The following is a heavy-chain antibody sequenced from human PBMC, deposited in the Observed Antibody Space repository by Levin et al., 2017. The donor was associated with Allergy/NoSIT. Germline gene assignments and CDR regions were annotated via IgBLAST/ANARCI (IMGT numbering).Heavy chain of an antibody. CDR3: AKAWSTVTDFDY. J-gene: IGHJ4*02. D-gene: IGHD4-17*01. Sequence: GGSLRLSCAASGFTFSSYGMHWVRQAPGKGLEWVAVISYDGSNKYYADSVKGRFTISRDNSKNTLYLQMNSLRAEDTAVYYCAKAWSTVTDFDYWGQGTLVTVSS. CDR2: ISYDGSNK. V-gene: IGHV3-30*18. CDR1: GFTFSSYG.